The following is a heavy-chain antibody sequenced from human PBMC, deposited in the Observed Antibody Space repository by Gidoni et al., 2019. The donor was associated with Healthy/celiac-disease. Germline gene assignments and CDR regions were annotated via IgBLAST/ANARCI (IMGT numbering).Heavy chain of an antibody. Sequence: QLQLQESGPGLVKPSETLSLTCTVSGGSISSSSYYWGWIRQPPGKGLEWIGSIYYSGITYYNPSLKSRVTISVDTSKNQFSLKLSSVTAADTAVYYCARHLVAAAGGYYFDYWGQGTLVTVSS. CDR1: GGSISSSSYY. D-gene: IGHD6-13*01. J-gene: IGHJ4*02. V-gene: IGHV4-39*01. CDR2: IYYSGIT. CDR3: ARHLVAAAGGYYFDY.